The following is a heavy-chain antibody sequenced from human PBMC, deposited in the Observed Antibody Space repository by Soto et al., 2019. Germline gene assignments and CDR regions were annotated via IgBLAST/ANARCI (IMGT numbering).Heavy chain of an antibody. D-gene: IGHD3-22*01. CDR3: VRDYASDSGVHLDF. J-gene: IGHJ4*02. Sequence: QVQLVQSGTEVKKPGASVKVSCKASGYRFTHYVIHWVRQAPGKRLEWMGWIGAGDGKTYYSQNFQGGVSITRDASASIVYMELGSMISEDTAVYYCVRDYASDSGVHLDFWGQGTLVTVSS. CDR2: IGAGDGKT. CDR1: GYRFTHYV. V-gene: IGHV1-3*01.